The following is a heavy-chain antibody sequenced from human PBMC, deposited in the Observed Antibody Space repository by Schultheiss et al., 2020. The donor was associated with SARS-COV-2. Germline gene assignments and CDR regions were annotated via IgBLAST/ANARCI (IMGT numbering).Heavy chain of an antibody. V-gene: IGHV3-53*01. Sequence: GESLKISCAASGFTVSSNYMSWVRQAPGKGLEWVSVIYSGGSTYYADSVKGRFTISRHNSKNTLYLQMNSLRAEDTAVYYCAKDEFSSSSYWGQGTLVTVSS. D-gene: IGHD6-6*01. CDR2: IYSGGST. CDR3: AKDEFSSSSY. CDR1: GFTVSSNY. J-gene: IGHJ4*02.